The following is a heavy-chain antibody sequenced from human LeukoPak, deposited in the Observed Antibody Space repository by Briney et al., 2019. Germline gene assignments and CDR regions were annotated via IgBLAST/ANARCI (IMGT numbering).Heavy chain of an antibody. CDR3: ARHAQDDSSGYLGYLQH. CDR2: IYPGDSDT. J-gene: IGHJ1*01. D-gene: IGHD3-22*01. CDR1: GYSFTSYW. V-gene: IGHV5-51*01. Sequence: GESLKISCKGSGYSFTSYWIDWVRQMPGKGLEWMGIIYPGDSDTRYSPSFQGQVTISADKSISTAYLQWSSLKASDTAMYYCARHAQDDSSGYLGYLQHWGQGTLVTVSS.